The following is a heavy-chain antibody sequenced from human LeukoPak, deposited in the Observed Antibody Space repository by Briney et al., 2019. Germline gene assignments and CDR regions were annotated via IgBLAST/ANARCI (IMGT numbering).Heavy chain of an antibody. Sequence: PSETLSLTCTVSGGSISSYYWSWIRQPAGPGLEWIGRIYTIGSTNYNPSLKSRVTMSVDTSKNQFSLKLSSVTAADTAVYYCARAPGIAVADRFDYWGQGTLVTVSS. CDR2: IYTIGST. CDR1: GGSISSYY. V-gene: IGHV4-4*07. CDR3: ARAPGIAVADRFDY. J-gene: IGHJ4*02. D-gene: IGHD6-19*01.